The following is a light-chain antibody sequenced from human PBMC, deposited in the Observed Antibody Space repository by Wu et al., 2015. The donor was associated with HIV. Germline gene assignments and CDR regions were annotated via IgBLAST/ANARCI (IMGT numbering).Light chain of an antibody. V-gene: IGKV3-11*01. Sequence: EIVLTQSPATLSLSPGERATLSCRASQSVSSYLAWYQQKPGQAPRLLIYDAFNRATGIPARFSGSGSGTDFTLTISSLEPEDVATYYXQKYNTAPWTFGQGTKGG. CDR3: QKYNTAPWT. CDR2: DAF. J-gene: IGKJ1*01. CDR1: QSVSSY.